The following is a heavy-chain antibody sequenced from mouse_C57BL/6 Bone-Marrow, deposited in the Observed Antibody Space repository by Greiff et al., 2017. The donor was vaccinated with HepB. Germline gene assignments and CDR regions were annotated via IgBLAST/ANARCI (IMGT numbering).Heavy chain of an antibody. CDR1: GYTFTSYW. D-gene: IGHD4-1*02. Sequence: QVQLQQPGTELVKPGASVKLSCKASGYTFTSYWMHWVKQRPGQGLEWIGNINPSNGGTNYNEKFKSKATLTVDKSSSTAYMQLSSLTSEDSAVYYCARLNWDVCRNWYFDVWGTGTTVTVSS. V-gene: IGHV1-53*01. CDR3: ARLNWDVCRNWYFDV. CDR2: INPSNGGT. J-gene: IGHJ1*03.